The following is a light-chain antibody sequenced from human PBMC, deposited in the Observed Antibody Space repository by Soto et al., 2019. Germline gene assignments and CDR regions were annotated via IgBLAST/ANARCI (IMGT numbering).Light chain of an antibody. V-gene: IGLV2-14*01. Sequence: QSALNQPASVSGSPGQSITISCTGTSGDVGAYNSVSWYQQHPGKAPKLVMYEVSLRPSGVSDRFSGSKSGNTASLTISGLQAEDEADYYCASFATSRPVVFGGGTKLTVL. CDR2: EVS. J-gene: IGLJ3*02. CDR1: SGDVGAYNS. CDR3: ASFATSRPVV.